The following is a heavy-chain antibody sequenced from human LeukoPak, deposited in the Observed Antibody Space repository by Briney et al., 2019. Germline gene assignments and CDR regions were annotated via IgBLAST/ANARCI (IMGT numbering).Heavy chain of an antibody. D-gene: IGHD6-13*01. CDR2: MYSSGST. Sequence: SETLSLTCTVSGGSISSYYWNWIRQAAGKGLEWIGRMYSSGSTNYNSSLKSRLTMSVDTSKNLFSLKLSSVTAADTAVYYCARGSRSSWENDAFDIWGQGTMVTVSS. CDR3: ARGSRSSWENDAFDI. V-gene: IGHV4-4*07. J-gene: IGHJ3*02. CDR1: GGSISSYY.